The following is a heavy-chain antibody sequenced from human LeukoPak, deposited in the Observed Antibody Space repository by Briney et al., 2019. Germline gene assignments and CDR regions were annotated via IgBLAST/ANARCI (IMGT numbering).Heavy chain of an antibody. CDR2: ISYDGSNK. CDR1: GFTLSSYG. J-gene: IGHJ4*02. V-gene: IGHV3-30*03. CDR3: ARDEAVAGTVNY. Sequence: TGRSLRLSCAASGFTLSSYGMHWVRQAPAKGLEWVAVISYDGSNKNYAHSVKGRFTISRDNSKNTLYLQMNSLRAEDTAVYYCARDEAVAGTVNYWGQGTLVTVSS. D-gene: IGHD6-19*01.